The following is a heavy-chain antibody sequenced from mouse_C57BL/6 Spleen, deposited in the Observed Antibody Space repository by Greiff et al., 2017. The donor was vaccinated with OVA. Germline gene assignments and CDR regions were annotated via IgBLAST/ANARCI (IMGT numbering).Heavy chain of an antibody. CDR3: ARDYGSPSFAY. CDR1: GYTFTSYW. Sequence: VQLQQSGAELVMPGASVKLSCKASGYTFTSYWMHWVKQRPGQGLEWIGEIDPSDSYTNYNQKFKGKSTLTVDKSSSTAYMQLSSLTSEDSAVYYCARDYGSPSFAYWGQGTLVTVSA. V-gene: IGHV1-69*01. J-gene: IGHJ3*01. CDR2: IDPSDSYT. D-gene: IGHD1-1*01.